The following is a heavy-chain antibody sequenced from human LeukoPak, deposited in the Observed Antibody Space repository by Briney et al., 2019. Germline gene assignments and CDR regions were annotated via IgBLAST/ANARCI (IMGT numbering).Heavy chain of an antibody. J-gene: IGHJ4*02. D-gene: IGHD6-19*01. CDR1: GGSISSYY. V-gene: IGHV4-59*08. CDR2: IYYSGST. Sequence: PSETLSLTCTVSGGSISSYYWSWIRPPPGKGLEWIGYIYYSGSTNYNPSLKSRVTITVDTSKNQFSLKLSSVTAADTAVYYCARLKQAGPLWDWGQGTLVTVSS. CDR3: ARLKQAGPLWD.